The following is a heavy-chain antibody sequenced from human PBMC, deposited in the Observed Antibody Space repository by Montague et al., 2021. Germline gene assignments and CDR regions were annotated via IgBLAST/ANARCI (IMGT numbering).Heavy chain of an antibody. D-gene: IGHD3-22*01. J-gene: IGHJ5*02. Sequence: SETLSPTCSVSGDSVRCGIYHWGWIRQLPGKGLEWIGYICDGGSATYKTSLGSRVTMSLDTSSNQFSLNLRSATAADTAVYYCAAYYYGGGGRGSWGQGTLVTVSS. CDR2: ICDGGSA. CDR3: AAYYYGGGGRGS. CDR1: GDSVRCGIYH. V-gene: IGHV4-61*01.